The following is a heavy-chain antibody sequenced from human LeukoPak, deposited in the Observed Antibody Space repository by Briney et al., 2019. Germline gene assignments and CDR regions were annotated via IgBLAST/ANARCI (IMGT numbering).Heavy chain of an antibody. D-gene: IGHD6-19*01. CDR3: AKEGFSGCLDY. CDR1: GLTFSSYG. Sequence: GGSLRLSCAASGLTFSSYGMHWVRQAPGKGLEWVAVIWYDGSNKYYAYSVKGRFTISRDNSKNTLYLQMNSLRAEDTAVYYCAKEGFSGCLDYWGQGTLVTVSS. V-gene: IGHV3-33*06. CDR2: IWYDGSNK. J-gene: IGHJ4*02.